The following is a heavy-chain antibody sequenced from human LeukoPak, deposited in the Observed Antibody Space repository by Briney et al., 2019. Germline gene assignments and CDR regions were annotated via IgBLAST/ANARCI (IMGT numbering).Heavy chain of an antibody. J-gene: IGHJ4*02. CDR3: ARQVGGSYYSSADY. D-gene: IGHD1-26*01. Sequence: SETLSLTCTVSGGSISSSSYSWGWIRQPPGKGLEWIGSIYYSGSTYYNPSLKSRVTISVDTSKNQFSLKLSSVTAADTAVYYCARQVGGSYYSSADYWGQGTLVTVSS. CDR2: IYYSGST. V-gene: IGHV4-39*01. CDR1: GGSISSSSYS.